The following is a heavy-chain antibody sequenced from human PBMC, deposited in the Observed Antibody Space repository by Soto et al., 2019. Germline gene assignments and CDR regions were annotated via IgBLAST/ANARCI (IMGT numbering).Heavy chain of an antibody. Sequence: SETLSLTCTVYGGSISSSSYYWGWIRQPPGKGLEWIGSIYYSGSTYYNPSLKSRVTISVDTSKNQFSLKLSSVTAADTAVYYCARRRYSGYDRSVNYYYYGMDVWGQGTTVTVSS. CDR2: IYYSGST. D-gene: IGHD5-12*01. V-gene: IGHV4-39*01. CDR1: GGSISSSSYY. CDR3: ARRRYSGYDRSVNYYYYGMDV. J-gene: IGHJ6*02.